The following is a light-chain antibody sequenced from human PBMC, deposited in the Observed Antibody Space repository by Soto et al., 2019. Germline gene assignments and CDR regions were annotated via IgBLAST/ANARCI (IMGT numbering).Light chain of an antibody. Sequence: DIVVTQSPATLSASPGERVTLSCRASQFVSSRLAWYQRRPGQVPRLLIYDTSTRAPGISARFSGSGSGTEFSIPISSLQSEDFAVYYCQEYIQWPPGMFGPGTTVDIK. V-gene: IGKV3-15*01. CDR1: QFVSSR. J-gene: IGKJ1*01. CDR3: QEYIQWPPGM. CDR2: DTS.